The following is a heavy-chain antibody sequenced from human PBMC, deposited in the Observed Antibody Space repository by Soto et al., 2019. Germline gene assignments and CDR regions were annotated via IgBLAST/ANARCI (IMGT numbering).Heavy chain of an antibody. J-gene: IGHJ6*02. V-gene: IGHV3-48*02. CDR3: ARTPPSRTKGGYYGMDV. CDR2: ISSSSSTI. D-gene: IGHD2-8*01. Sequence: GGSLRLSCAAAGFTFSSYSMNWVRQAPGKGLEWVSYISSSSSTIYYADSVKGRFTISRDNAKNSLYLQMNSLRDEDTAVYYCARTPPSRTKGGYYGMDVWGQGTTVTVSS. CDR1: GFTFSSYS.